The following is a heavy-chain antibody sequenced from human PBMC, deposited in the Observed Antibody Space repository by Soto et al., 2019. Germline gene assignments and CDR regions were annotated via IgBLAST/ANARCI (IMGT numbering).Heavy chain of an antibody. D-gene: IGHD3-10*01. J-gene: IGHJ4*02. CDR1: GFTFSSYA. Sequence: EVQLLESGGGLVQPGGSLRLSCAASGFTFSSYAMSWVRQAPGKGLEWVSAISGSGGSTYYADSVKGRFTISRDNSKNTMYLQMTSLRAEDPAVYYCAKSRMVRGVHDYWGQGTLVTVSS. V-gene: IGHV3-23*01. CDR2: ISGSGGST. CDR3: AKSRMVRGVHDY.